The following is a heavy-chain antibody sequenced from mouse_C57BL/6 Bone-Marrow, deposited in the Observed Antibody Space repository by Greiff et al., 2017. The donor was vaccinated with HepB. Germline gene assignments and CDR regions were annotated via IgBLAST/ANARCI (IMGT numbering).Heavy chain of an antibody. CDR1: GFTFSSYA. J-gene: IGHJ2*01. V-gene: IGHV5-4*01. Sequence: EVKLVESGGGLVKPGGSLKLSCAASGFTFSSYAMSWVRQTPEKRLEWVATISDGGSYTYYPDNVKGRFTISRDNAKNNLYLQMSHLKPEDTAMYYCARDHSSGYDFDYWGQGTTLTVSS. CDR3: ARDHSSGYDFDY. CDR2: ISDGGSYT. D-gene: IGHD3-2*02.